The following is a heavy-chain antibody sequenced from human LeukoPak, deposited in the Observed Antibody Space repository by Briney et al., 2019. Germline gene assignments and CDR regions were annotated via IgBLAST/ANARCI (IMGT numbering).Heavy chain of an antibody. J-gene: IGHJ4*02. CDR1: GGSISSYY. CDR3: AREDYGGNSGTYFDY. Sequence: PSETLSLTCTVSGGSISSYYWSWIRQPPGKGLEWIGYIYYSGSTNYNPSLKSRVTISVDTSKNQFSLKLSSVTAADTAMYYCAREDYGGNSGTYFDYWGQGTLVTVSS. CDR2: IYYSGST. D-gene: IGHD4-23*01. V-gene: IGHV4-59*12.